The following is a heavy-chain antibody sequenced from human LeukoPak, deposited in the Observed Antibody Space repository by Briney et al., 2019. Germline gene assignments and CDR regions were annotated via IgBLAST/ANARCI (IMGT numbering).Heavy chain of an antibody. V-gene: IGHV1-18*04. J-gene: IGHJ4*02. CDR2: ISTYTGNP. CDR3: ARDRLDMANTIIFDY. Sequence: ASVKVSCKASGYTFTGYYMHWVRQAPGQGLEWMGWISTYTGNPDYAQKLQGRVTMTTDTSTSTAYMELRSLRSDDTAVYYCARDRLDMANTIIFDYWGQGTLVTVSS. CDR1: GYTFTGYY. D-gene: IGHD2-2*03.